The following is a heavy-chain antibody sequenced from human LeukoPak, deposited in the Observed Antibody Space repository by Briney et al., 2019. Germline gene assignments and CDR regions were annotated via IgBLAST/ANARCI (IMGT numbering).Heavy chain of an antibody. J-gene: IGHJ4*02. CDR1: GGSFSGYY. CDR2: INHSGST. D-gene: IGHD3-9*01. V-gene: IGHV4-34*01. Sequence: PSETLSLTCAVYGGSFSGYYWSWIRQPPGKGLEWIGEINHSGSTNYNPSLKSRVTISVDTSKNQFSLKLSSVTAADTAVYYCARDDYDILTGYYNDYWGQGTLVTVSS. CDR3: ARDDYDILTGYYNDY.